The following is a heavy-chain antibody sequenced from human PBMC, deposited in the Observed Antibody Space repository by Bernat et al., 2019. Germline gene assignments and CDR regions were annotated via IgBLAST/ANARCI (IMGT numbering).Heavy chain of an antibody. Sequence: QVQLQESGPGLVKPSETLSLTCDVSGASINSYWWSWVRQPPGKGLEWIGEIEHGGATNYNPSLKSRVTISVDKSKNQFSLKLSSVTDADTALYYCATVASSGWYYFDYWGQGTLVTVSS. CDR2: IEHGGAT. J-gene: IGHJ4*02. V-gene: IGHV4-4*02. D-gene: IGHD6-19*01. CDR3: ATVASSGWYYFDY. CDR1: GASINSYW.